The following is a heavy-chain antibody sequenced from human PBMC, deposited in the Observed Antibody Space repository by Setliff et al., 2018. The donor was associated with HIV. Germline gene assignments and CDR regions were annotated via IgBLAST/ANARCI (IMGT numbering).Heavy chain of an antibody. J-gene: IGHJ4*02. CDR2: IIPILGIA. CDR1: GYTFTSYG. Sequence: GASVKVSCKASGYTFTSYGISWVRQAPGQGLEWMGGIIPILGIANYAQKFQGRVTITADKSTSTAYMELSSLRSEDTAVYYCARDNIIWSKDYWGQGTLVTVSS. V-gene: IGHV1-69*10. D-gene: IGHD3-10*01. CDR3: ARDNIIWSKDY.